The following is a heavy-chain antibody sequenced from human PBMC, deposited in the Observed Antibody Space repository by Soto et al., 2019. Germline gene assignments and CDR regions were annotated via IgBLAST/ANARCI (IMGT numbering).Heavy chain of an antibody. V-gene: IGHV1-69*01. D-gene: IGHD2-2*01. J-gene: IGHJ6*02. CDR3: ARGPTLDGCSSDTGCRTYYFGMDV. CDR1: GGTFSSYG. CDR2: VIPLSDTA. Sequence: QVQLVQSGAEVKRPGSSVKVSCRASGGTFSSYGVSWVRQAPGQGLEWMGGVIPLSDTAHYAQNFQVRVTITADGSTNTAFMEVTTLRSEDTAVYYCARGPTLDGCSSDTGCRTYYFGMDVWGQGTTVTVSS.